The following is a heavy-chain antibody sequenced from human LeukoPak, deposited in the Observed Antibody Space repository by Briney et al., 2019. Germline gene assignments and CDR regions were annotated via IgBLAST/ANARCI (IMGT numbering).Heavy chain of an antibody. CDR1: GFTFNRCW. CDR3: ARLPTFYYDSSGYHYDY. CDR2: TAGSGISK. J-gene: IGHJ4*02. Sequence: GGSLRLSCVVSGFTFNRCWMSWVHQAPGRGLEWASSTAGSGISKDYADSVKGRFTISKDKSKNTLYLQMDNLRAEDTGVYFCARLPTFYYDSSGYHYDYWGQGTLVTVSS. D-gene: IGHD3-22*01. V-gene: IGHV3-23*01.